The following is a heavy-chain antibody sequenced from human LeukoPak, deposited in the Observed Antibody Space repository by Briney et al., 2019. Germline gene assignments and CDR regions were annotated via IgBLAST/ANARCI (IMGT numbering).Heavy chain of an antibody. D-gene: IGHD6-19*01. V-gene: IGHV1-69*13. CDR2: IIPIFGTA. CDR3: ARNFNDGSGWFN. Sequence: GASVTVSFKASVGTFSSYAISWVRQAPGQGLEWMGGIIPIFGTANYAHKFQGRVTITADESTSTAYMELSSLRSEDTAVYYCARNFNDGSGWFNWGQGTLVTVSS. CDR1: VGTFSSYA. J-gene: IGHJ4*02.